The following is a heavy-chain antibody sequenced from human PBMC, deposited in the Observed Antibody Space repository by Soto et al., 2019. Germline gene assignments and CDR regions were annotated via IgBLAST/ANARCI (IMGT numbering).Heavy chain of an antibody. D-gene: IGHD2-2*02. J-gene: IGHJ6*02. Sequence: GASVKVSCKASGGTFNTSGISWVRQAPGQGIEWMGGIIPLFGTANYAQKFQGRVTITADKSTSTAYMELSSLRSEDTAVYYCAGGRLVPAAISRYYYYGMDVWGQGTTVTVSS. CDR3: AGGRLVPAAISRYYYYGMDV. CDR1: GGTFNTSG. CDR2: IIPLFGTA. V-gene: IGHV1-69*06.